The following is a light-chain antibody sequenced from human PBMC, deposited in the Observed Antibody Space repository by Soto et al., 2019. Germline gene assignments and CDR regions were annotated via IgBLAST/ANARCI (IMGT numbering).Light chain of an antibody. CDR3: HQYDDGPYT. J-gene: IGKJ2*01. Sequence: EIVMTQSPATLSVSPGERATLSCRASQSVSSNLAWYQQKPGQAPRLLIYGASTRATGIPVRFSGSGSGTEFTLTISSLQSEDFAVYYCHQYDDGPYTFGQGTKVDI. CDR1: QSVSSN. V-gene: IGKV3-15*01. CDR2: GAS.